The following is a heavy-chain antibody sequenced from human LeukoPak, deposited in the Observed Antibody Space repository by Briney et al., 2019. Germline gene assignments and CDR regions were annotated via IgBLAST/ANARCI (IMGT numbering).Heavy chain of an antibody. D-gene: IGHD4-17*01. V-gene: IGHV3-23*01. CDR2: ISGSGVST. CDR1: GFTFSSYA. J-gene: IGHJ3*02. Sequence: GGSLRLSCAASGFTFSSYAMSWVRQAPGKGLEWVSAISGSGVSTYYADSVKGRFTISRDNSKNTLYLQMNSLRAEDTAVYYCAKVKFGGDGAFDIWGQGTMVTVSS. CDR3: AKVKFGGDGAFDI.